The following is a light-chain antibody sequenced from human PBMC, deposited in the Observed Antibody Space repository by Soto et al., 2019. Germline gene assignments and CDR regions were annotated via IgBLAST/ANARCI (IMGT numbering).Light chain of an antibody. CDR2: DTS. CDR1: QSVEKY. J-gene: IGKJ4*01. V-gene: IGKV3-11*01. CDR3: QQRKHWPPLT. Sequence: EVVLTQSPATLSLSPGERAILSCRASQSVEKYLAWYQQKPGQAPRLLIYDTSNRATGIPARFSGSGSDTDFTLTISSLEPEDVAVYYCQQRKHWPPLTFGGGTKVEIK.